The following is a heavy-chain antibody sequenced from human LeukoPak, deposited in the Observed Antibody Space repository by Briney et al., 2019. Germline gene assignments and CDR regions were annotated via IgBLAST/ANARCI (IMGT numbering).Heavy chain of an antibody. J-gene: IGHJ6*03. CDR2: IIPIFGTA. CDR1: GGTFSTYA. CDR3: ARVPPYNNYYYYYTDV. V-gene: IGHV1-69*05. Sequence: GASVKVSCKGTGGTFSTYAISWVRQAPGQGREWMGGIIPIFGTANYVQKFQGRVTITTDKSTSTPYMELSSLRSEDTAVDNCARVPPYNNYYYYYTDVWGKGTTVTVSS. D-gene: IGHD5-24*01.